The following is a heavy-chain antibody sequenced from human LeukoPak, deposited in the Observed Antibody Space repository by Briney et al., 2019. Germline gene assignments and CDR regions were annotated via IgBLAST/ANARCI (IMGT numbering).Heavy chain of an antibody. CDR3: AKGVAAAAPYYYYYGMDV. Sequence: GGSLRLSCAASGFTFSSYAMSWVRRAPGKGLEWVSAISGSGGSTYYADSVKGWFTISRDNSKNTLYLQMNSLRAEDTAVYYCAKGVAAAAPYYYYYGMDVWGQGTTVTVSS. CDR2: ISGSGGST. D-gene: IGHD6-13*01. CDR1: GFTFSSYA. V-gene: IGHV3-23*01. J-gene: IGHJ6*02.